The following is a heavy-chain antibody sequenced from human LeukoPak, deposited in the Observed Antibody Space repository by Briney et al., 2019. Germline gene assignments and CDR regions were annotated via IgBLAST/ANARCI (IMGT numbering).Heavy chain of an antibody. CDR2: IRVSRSKI. Sequence: PGESLRLSCAASGFTFRTYSMNWVRQAPGKGLEWVSYIRVSRSKISYEDSVKGRFTISRDNAKNSLYPQMNSLRDEDTAVYYCARDQDCGGDCSWVFDCWGQGTLV. J-gene: IGHJ4*02. CDR1: GFTFRTYS. CDR3: ARDQDCGGDCSWVFDC. V-gene: IGHV3-48*02. D-gene: IGHD2-21*02.